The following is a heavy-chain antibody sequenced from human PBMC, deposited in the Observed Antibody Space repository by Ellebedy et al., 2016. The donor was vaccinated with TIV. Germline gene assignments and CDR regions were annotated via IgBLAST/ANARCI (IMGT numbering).Heavy chain of an antibody. Sequence: GESLKISXSSSGFTFGDYSMSWFRQAPGKGLEWVAMINQDGSAKDYVDSVKGRFTISRDNAKNSLFLQMDSLRAEDTAVYFCARRNDFDVWGQGTMVTVSS. CDR1: GFTFGDYS. J-gene: IGHJ3*01. CDR2: INQDGSAK. CDR3: ARRNDFDV. V-gene: IGHV3-7*01.